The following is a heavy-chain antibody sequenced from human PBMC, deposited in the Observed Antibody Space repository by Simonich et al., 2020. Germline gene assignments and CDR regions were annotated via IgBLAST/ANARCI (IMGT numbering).Heavy chain of an antibody. CDR1: GYTFTGYY. CDR2: INPNSGGT. V-gene: IGHV1-2*02. CDR3: ARARLYSSSHAFDI. J-gene: IGHJ3*02. Sequence: QVQLVQSGAEVKKPGASVKVSCKASGYTFTGYYMHWVRQDPGKGLEWMGRINPNSGGTNYAQKFQGRVTMTRDTSISTAYMELSRLRSDDTAVYYCARARLYSSSHAFDIWGQGTMVTVSS. D-gene: IGHD6-6*01.